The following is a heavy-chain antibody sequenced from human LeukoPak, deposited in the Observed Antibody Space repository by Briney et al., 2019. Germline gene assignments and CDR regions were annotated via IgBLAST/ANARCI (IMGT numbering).Heavy chain of an antibody. V-gene: IGHV4-59*01. J-gene: IGHJ4*02. D-gene: IGHD6-19*01. Sequence: SETLSLTCTVSVGSISSYSWSWIRQPPGKGLEWIGYIYYSGSTNYNPSLKSRVTISVDTSESQFSLKLTSVTAADTAVYYCARGNGWYYYWGQGTLVTVSS. CDR3: ARGNGWYYY. CDR1: VGSISSYS. CDR2: IYYSGST.